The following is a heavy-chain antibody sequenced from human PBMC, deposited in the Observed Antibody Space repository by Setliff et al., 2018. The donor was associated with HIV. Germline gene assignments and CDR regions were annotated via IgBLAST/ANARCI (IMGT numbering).Heavy chain of an antibody. D-gene: IGHD3-10*01. CDR2: LSGSGGST. CDR3: ARDWVSMDRGASMDV. CDR1: GFTFSNYP. Sequence: PGGSLRLSCAASGFTFSNYPMTWVRQAPGKGLEWVSVLSGSGGSTYYADSVKGRFTISRDNSKNTLYLQMNSLRAEDTAVYYCARDWVSMDRGASMDVWGKGTTVTVSS. V-gene: IGHV3-23*01. J-gene: IGHJ6*03.